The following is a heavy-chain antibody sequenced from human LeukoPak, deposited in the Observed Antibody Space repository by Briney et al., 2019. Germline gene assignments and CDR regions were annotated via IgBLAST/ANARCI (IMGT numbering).Heavy chain of an antibody. CDR2: MNPDSGNT. Sequence: ASVKVSCTASGYAFNIYVINWVRQATGQGLEWMGWMNPDSGNTGFAQTFQGRVTVTRNTSITTAYMELSSLRFEDTAVYYCAVHLPGDYLDRWGQGTLVTVSS. J-gene: IGHJ4*02. CDR3: AVHLPGDYLDR. V-gene: IGHV1-8*01. CDR1: GYAFNIYV.